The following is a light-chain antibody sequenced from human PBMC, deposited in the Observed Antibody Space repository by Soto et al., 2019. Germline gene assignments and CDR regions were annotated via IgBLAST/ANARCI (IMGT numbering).Light chain of an antibody. CDR1: QSVLYSSNNKNY. V-gene: IGKV4-1*01. J-gene: IGKJ1*01. CDR2: WAS. Sequence: DIVMTQSPDSLAVSLGERATINCKSSQSVLYSSNNKNYLAWYQQTPGQPPKLLIYWASTRESGVPDRFSGSGSGTDFTLTISSLQAEDVAVYYCQQYYGTPLTFGQGTKVDI. CDR3: QQYYGTPLT.